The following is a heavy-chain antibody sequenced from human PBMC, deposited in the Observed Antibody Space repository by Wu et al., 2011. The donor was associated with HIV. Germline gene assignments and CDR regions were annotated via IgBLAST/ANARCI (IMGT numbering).Heavy chain of an antibody. CDR2: IIPLLGTA. D-gene: IGHD3-22*01. J-gene: IGHJ4*02. CDR1: GGTFKTYA. Sequence: QVQLVQSGAEAKKPGSSVKVSCQASGGTFKTYAISWVRQAPGQGLEWMGGIIPLLGTANYPQKFQDRVTITTDESTNTAYMELSSLRWKDTAVFYCTRLSYYGDSGYYYFDDWGQGTLVTVSS. CDR3: TRLSYYGDSGYYYFDD. V-gene: IGHV1-69*01.